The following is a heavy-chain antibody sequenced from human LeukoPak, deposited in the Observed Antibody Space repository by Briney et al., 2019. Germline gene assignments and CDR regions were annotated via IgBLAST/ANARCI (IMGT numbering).Heavy chain of an antibody. Sequence: SETLSLTCTVSGGSISSYYWSWIRQPPGKGLEWIGYIYYSGSTNYNPSLESRVTISVDTSKNQFSLKLNSVAAADTAVYYCARVSGYDWESFYDYWGQGTLVTVSS. CDR2: IYYSGST. CDR3: ARVSGYDWESFYDY. J-gene: IGHJ4*02. D-gene: IGHD5-12*01. V-gene: IGHV4-59*01. CDR1: GGSISSYY.